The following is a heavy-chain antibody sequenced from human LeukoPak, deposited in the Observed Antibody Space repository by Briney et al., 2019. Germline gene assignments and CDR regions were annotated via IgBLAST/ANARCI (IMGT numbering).Heavy chain of an antibody. V-gene: IGHV4-34*01. J-gene: IGHJ5*02. D-gene: IGHD2-15*01. CDR1: GGSFSGYY. CDR2: INHSGST. CDR3: ARGYCSGGSCYSLRSFDP. Sequence: PSETLSLTCAVHGGSFSGYYWSWIRPPPGKGLGWIGEINHSGSTNYNPSLKSRVTISVDTSKNQFILKLSSVTAADTAVYYCARGYCSGGSCYSLRSFDPWGQGTLVTVSS.